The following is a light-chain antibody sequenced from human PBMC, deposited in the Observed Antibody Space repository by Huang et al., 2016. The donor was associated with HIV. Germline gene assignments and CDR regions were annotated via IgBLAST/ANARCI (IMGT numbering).Light chain of an antibody. J-gene: IGKJ1*01. V-gene: IGKV3D-15*01. Sequence: IVMTQSPATLSVSPGERATLSCRASAGVSNNVAWYQQRPGQTPRLLIHGASTRNTGLPAKFSGRGSGTEFTLTITSLQPEDSAVYYCQQYNNWPPWTFGQGTQVEI. CDR2: GAS. CDR3: QQYNNWPPWT. CDR1: AGVSNN.